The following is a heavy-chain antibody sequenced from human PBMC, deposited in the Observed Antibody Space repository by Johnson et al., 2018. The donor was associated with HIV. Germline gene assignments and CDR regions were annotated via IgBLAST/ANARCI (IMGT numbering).Heavy chain of an antibody. Sequence: VQLVEFGGGVVQPGGSLRLSCAASGFTFNTYAMSWVRQAPGKGLEWVSAISGSGGSTYYADSVKGRFTISRDNSKNTLYLQMNSLRAEDTAVYYCASPPDAFDIWGQGTMVTVSS. J-gene: IGHJ3*02. CDR1: GFTFNTYA. V-gene: IGHV3-23*04. CDR2: ISGSGGST. CDR3: ASPPDAFDI.